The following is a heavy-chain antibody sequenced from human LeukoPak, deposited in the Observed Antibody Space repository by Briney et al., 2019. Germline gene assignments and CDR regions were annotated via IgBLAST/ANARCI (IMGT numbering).Heavy chain of an antibody. V-gene: IGHV3-23*01. Sequence: PGGSLRLSCAASGFTFSSYSMNWVRQAPGKGLEWVSAISGSGGSTYYADSVKGRFTISRDNSKNTLYLQMSSLRAEDTAVYYCAKDRWVSYGPMLTPTIDYWGQGTLVTVSS. J-gene: IGHJ4*02. CDR1: GFTFSSYS. CDR3: AKDRWVSYGPMLTPTIDY. CDR2: ISGSGGST. D-gene: IGHD5-18*01.